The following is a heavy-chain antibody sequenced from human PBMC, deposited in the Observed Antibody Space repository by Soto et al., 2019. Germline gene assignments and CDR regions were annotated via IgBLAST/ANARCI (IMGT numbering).Heavy chain of an antibody. CDR1: GESISSGGYY. CDR3: ARASSSSSAADY. D-gene: IGHD6-6*01. Sequence: QVQLQESGPGLVKPLQTLSLTCSVSGESISSGGYYWSWIRHHPGKGLEWIGYIYDSESAYYNPSLKSRVTISMDTAKNHFAMRLSSVTAADTAVYYCARASSSSSAADYWGQGTLATVSS. CDR2: IYDSESA. J-gene: IGHJ4*02. V-gene: IGHV4-31*03.